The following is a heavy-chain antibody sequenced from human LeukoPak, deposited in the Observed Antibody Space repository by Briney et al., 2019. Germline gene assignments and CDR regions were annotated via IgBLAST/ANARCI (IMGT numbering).Heavy chain of an antibody. CDR1: GFTFSSYS. V-gene: IGHV3-48*04. CDR2: ISSGSSTI. CDR3: ARDSPAAEVDY. D-gene: IGHD6-13*01. J-gene: IGHJ4*02. Sequence: GGSLRLSCAASGFTFSSYSMNWVRQAPGKGLEWVSYISSGSSTIYYADSVKGRFTISRDNAKNSLYLQMNSLRAEDTAVYYCARDSPAAEVDYWGQGTLVTVSS.